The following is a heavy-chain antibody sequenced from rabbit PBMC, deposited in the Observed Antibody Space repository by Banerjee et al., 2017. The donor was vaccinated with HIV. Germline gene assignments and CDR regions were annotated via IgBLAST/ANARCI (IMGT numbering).Heavy chain of an antibody. CDR3: AREEYVGYGYANL. CDR1: GFSFSSNYW. Sequence: QEQLEESGGDLVKPGASLTLTCTASGFSFSSNYWICWVRQAPGKGLEWIACINTSTGNTVYASWAKGRFTISKTSSTTVTLQMTSLTAADTATYFCAREEYVGYGYANLWGPGTLVTVS. D-gene: IGHD6-1*01. J-gene: IGHJ4*01. CDR2: INTSTGNT. V-gene: IGHV1S45*01.